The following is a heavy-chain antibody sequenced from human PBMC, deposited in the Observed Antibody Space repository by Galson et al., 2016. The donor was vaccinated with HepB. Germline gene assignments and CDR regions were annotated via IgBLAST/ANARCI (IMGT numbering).Heavy chain of an antibody. CDR3: AGVRSKDSWLPYFDF. CDR1: GYTFNSYA. Sequence: QSGAEVKKPGASMKVSCKASGYTFNSYAIHWLRQAPGQSLEWMGWINIGNGNTQYSLSFQGRVIITRDTSANTVYMEVDSLTAEDTSVYYCAGVRSKDSWLPYFDFWGQGTLVTVSS. D-gene: IGHD3-22*01. J-gene: IGHJ4*02. V-gene: IGHV1-3*04. CDR2: INIGNGNT.